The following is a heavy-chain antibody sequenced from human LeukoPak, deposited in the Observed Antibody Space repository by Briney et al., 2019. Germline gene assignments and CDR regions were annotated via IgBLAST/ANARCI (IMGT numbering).Heavy chain of an antibody. V-gene: IGHV4-39*01. CDR3: ARLPTRYCSSTSCFHDAFDI. J-gene: IGHJ3*02. CDR2: IYYSGST. D-gene: IGHD2-2*01. Sequence: SETLSLTCTVSGGSISSSSYYWGWIRQPPGKGLEWIGSIYYSGSTYYNPSLKSRVTISVDTSKNQFSLKLSSVTAADTAVYYCARLPTRYCSSTSCFHDAFDIWGQGTMVTVSS. CDR1: GGSISSSSYY.